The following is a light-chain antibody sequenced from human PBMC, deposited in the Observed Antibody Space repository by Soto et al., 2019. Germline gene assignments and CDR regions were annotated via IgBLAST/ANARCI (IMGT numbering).Light chain of an antibody. V-gene: IGLV2-14*01. CDR3: SSYAGSSTPYV. Sequence: QSVLTQPASVSGSPGQSITISCTGTSSDIGGYNYVSWYQQHPGKAPKLMIYGVTNRPSGVSNRFSGSKSGNTASLTISGLQAEDEADYYCSSYAGSSTPYVFGTGTKVTVL. J-gene: IGLJ1*01. CDR1: SSDIGGYNY. CDR2: GVT.